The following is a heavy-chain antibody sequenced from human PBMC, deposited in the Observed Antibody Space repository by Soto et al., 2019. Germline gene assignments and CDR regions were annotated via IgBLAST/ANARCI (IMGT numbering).Heavy chain of an antibody. Sequence: EVQLVESGGGLVQPGRSLRLSCAASGFTFDDYAMHWVRQALGKGLEWVSGISWNSGSIGYADSVKGRFTISRDNAKNSLYLQMNSLRAEDTALYYCAKVYYYGSGSYYSAFDYWGQGTLVTVSS. CDR1: GFTFDDYA. V-gene: IGHV3-9*01. J-gene: IGHJ4*02. D-gene: IGHD3-10*01. CDR2: ISWNSGSI. CDR3: AKVYYYGSGSYYSAFDY.